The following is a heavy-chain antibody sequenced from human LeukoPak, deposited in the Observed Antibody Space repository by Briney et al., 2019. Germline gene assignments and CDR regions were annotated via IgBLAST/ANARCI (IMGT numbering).Heavy chain of an antibody. V-gene: IGHV3-74*01. D-gene: IGHD3-22*01. J-gene: IGHJ3*02. CDR2: SNSDGSST. Sequence: GGSLRLSCAASGFTFSNHWMHWVRQAPGKGLVWVSRSNSDGSSTNYADSVKGRFTISRDNAKSSLYLQMNSLRAEDTAVYYCARVQGVITHDAFDIWGQGTMVTVSS. CDR3: ARVQGVITHDAFDI. CDR1: GFTFSNHW.